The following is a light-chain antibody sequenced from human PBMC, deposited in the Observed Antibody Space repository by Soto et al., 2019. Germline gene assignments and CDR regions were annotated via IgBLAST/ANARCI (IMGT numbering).Light chain of an antibody. CDR1: SSDVGSYDR. Sequence: QSVLTQPPSVSASPGQSVTISCTGTSSDVGSYDRVSWYQQPPGTAPKLMIYEVSNRPSGVPDRFSGSKSGNTASLTISGLQAEDEADYFCASYTTSSAFVVFGGRTKVTVL. V-gene: IGLV2-18*02. J-gene: IGLJ2*01. CDR2: EVS. CDR3: ASYTTSSAFVV.